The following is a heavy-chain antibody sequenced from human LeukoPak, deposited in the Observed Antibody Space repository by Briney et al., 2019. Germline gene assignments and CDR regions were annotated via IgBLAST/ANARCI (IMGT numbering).Heavy chain of an antibody. CDR2: MNPNSGNT. CDR3: ARSSLEMATINDAFDI. J-gene: IGHJ3*02. CDR1: GYTFTSYD. V-gene: IGHV1-8*01. D-gene: IGHD5-24*01. Sequence: ASVKVSCKASGYTFTSYDINWVRQATGQGLEWMGWMNPNSGNTGYAQKFQGRVTMTRNTSISTAYMELSSLRSEDTAVYYCARSSLEMATINDAFDIWGQGTMVTVSS.